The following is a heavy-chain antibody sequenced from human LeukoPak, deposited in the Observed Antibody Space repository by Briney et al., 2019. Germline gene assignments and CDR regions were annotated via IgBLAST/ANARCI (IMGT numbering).Heavy chain of an antibody. CDR1: GFTVSSNY. Sequence: GSLRLSCAASGFTVSSNYMSWVRQPPGKGLEWIGEINHSGSTNYNPSLKSRVTISVDTSKNQSSLKLSSVTAADTAVYYCARGRGFAFLRGDWFDPWGQGTLVTVSS. CDR3: ARGRGFAFLRGDWFDP. D-gene: IGHD3-3*02. CDR2: INHSGST. V-gene: IGHV4-34*01. J-gene: IGHJ5*02.